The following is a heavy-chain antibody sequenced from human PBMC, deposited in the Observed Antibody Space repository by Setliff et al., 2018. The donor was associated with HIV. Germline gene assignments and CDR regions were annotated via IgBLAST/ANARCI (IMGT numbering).Heavy chain of an antibody. J-gene: IGHJ1*01. CDR2: IYWDNDM. Sequence: GSGPTLVNPTQTLTLTCTFSGFSISTDGVGVGWIRQAPGKALEWLVLIYWDNDMRYSPSLKSRITITKDPSKNQVVLTMTNMDPVDTATYYCAHLLSDCSCGVCHSEYFDHWGHGTLVTVSS. V-gene: IGHV2-5*02. D-gene: IGHD2-15*01. CDR3: AHLLSDCSCGVCHSEYFDH. CDR1: GFSISTDGVG.